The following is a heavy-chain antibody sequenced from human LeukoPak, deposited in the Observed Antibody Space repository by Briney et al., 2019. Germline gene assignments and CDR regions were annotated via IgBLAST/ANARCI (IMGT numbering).Heavy chain of an antibody. Sequence: ASVKVSCKACVYTFSNYYLHWVRQAPGQGLEWMGRISAYNGNTNYAQKLQGRVTMTTETSTSTAYMGLRSLRSDDTAVYYCARAGRLLLWFGEFNFDYWGQGTLVTVSS. J-gene: IGHJ4*02. D-gene: IGHD3-10*01. CDR2: ISAYNGNT. V-gene: IGHV1-18*04. CDR1: VYTFSNYY. CDR3: ARAGRLLLWFGEFNFDY.